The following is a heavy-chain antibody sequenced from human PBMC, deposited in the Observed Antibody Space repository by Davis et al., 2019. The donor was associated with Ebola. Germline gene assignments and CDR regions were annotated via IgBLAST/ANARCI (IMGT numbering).Heavy chain of an antibody. Sequence: PGGSLRLSCAASAFTFSSYGMHWVRQAPGKGLEWVAVISYDGSNKYYADSVKGRFTISRDNSKNTLYLQMNSLRAEDTAVYYCAKDCRYYYGSGTSSHFDYWGQGTLVTVSS. V-gene: IGHV3-30*18. D-gene: IGHD3-10*01. CDR2: ISYDGSNK. CDR1: AFTFSSYG. CDR3: AKDCRYYYGSGTSSHFDY. J-gene: IGHJ4*02.